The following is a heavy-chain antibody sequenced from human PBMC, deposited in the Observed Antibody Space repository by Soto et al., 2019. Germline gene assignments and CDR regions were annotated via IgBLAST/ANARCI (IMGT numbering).Heavy chain of an antibody. CDR3: AKGFSYSVIDY. V-gene: IGHV3-30*18. CDR2: ISYDGSNK. D-gene: IGHD5-18*01. CDR1: GFIFSSYG. Sequence: GGSLRLSCAGSGFIFSSYGIHWVRQAPGKGLEWVAVISYDGSNKYYADSVKGRFTISRDNSKNTLYLQMSSLRAEDTAVYYCAKGFSYSVIDYWGQGTLVTVSS. J-gene: IGHJ4*02.